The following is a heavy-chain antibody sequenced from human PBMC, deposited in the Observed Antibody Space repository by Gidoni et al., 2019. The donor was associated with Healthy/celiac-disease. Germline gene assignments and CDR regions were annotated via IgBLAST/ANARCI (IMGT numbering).Heavy chain of an antibody. V-gene: IGHV3-30*18. D-gene: IGHD3-22*01. CDR3: AKEPPSQYYDSSGIDY. CDR1: GLPFRSYG. CDR2: ISYDGSNK. J-gene: IGHJ4*02. Sequence: QVQLVESGGGVVQPGRSLRLSCAASGLPFRSYGRHWVRQAPGKGLEWVAVISYDGSNKYYADSVKGRFTISRDNSKNTLYLQMNSLRAEDTAVYYCAKEPPSQYYDSSGIDYWGQGTLVTVSS.